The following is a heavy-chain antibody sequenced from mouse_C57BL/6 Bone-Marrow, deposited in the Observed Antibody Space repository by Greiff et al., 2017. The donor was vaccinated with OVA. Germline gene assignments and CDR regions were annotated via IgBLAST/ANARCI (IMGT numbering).Heavy chain of an antibody. Sequence: QVQLQQSGAELVKPGASVKMSCKASGYTFTSYWITWVKQRPGQGLEWIGDIYPGSGSTNYNEKFKSKATLTVDTSSSTAYMQLSSLTSEDSAVYYCARDNYYGYYFDYWGQGTTLTVSS. CDR1: GYTFTSYW. D-gene: IGHD1-1*01. V-gene: IGHV1-55*01. CDR2: IYPGSGST. CDR3: ARDNYYGYYFDY. J-gene: IGHJ2*01.